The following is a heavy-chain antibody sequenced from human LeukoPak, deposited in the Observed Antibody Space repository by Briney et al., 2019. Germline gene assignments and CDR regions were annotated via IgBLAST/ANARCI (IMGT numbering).Heavy chain of an antibody. V-gene: IGHV1-2*06. CDR2: INPNSGGT. CDR1: GYTFTGYY. CDR3: ARVPLGLWFGENYFDY. Sequence: ASVKVSCKASGYTFTGYYMHWVRQAPGRGLEWMGRINPNSGGTNYAQKFQGRVTMTRDTSISTAYMELSRLRSDDTAVYYCARVPLGLWFGENYFDYSGQGTLVTVSS. J-gene: IGHJ4*02. D-gene: IGHD3-10*01.